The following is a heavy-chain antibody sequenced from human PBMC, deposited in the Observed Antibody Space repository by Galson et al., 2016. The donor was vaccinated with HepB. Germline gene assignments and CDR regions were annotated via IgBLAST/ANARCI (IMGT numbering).Heavy chain of an antibody. CDR2: IWNDGRTT. J-gene: IGHJ5*01. CDR3: ATDGPPTVVVGAALDS. D-gene: IGHD2-15*01. Sequence: SLRLSCAASGFTFNHYAMHWVRQAPGKGLEWVAVIWNDGRTTYYGDSVKGRFIISRDNSRETLYLQMNSLRVDDTAIYYCATDGPPTVVVGAALDSWGQGLLVTVSS. V-gene: IGHV3-33*08. CDR1: GFTFNHYA.